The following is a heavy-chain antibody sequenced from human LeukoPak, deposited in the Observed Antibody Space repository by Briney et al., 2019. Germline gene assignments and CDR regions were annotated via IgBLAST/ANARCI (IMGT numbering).Heavy chain of an antibody. CDR2: IWYDGSNK. CDR3: ANRPSRYAFDI. Sequence: PGGSLRLSCAASGFTFSSYGMHWVRQAPGKGLEWVAVIWYDGSNKYYADSVKGRFTISRDNSKNTLYLQMNSLRAEDTAVYYCANRPSRYAFDIWGQGTMVTVSS. J-gene: IGHJ3*02. V-gene: IGHV3-30*02. CDR1: GFTFSSYG.